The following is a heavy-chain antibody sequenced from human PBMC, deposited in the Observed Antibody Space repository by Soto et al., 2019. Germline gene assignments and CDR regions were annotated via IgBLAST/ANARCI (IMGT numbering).Heavy chain of an antibody. J-gene: IGHJ6*02. CDR1: GYSFSSYG. D-gene: IGHD3-22*01. CDR2: ISPYNDDT. Sequence: ASVKICCKASGYSFSSYGITWVLQAPGQGLEWLGWISPYNDDTKYAQRLQGRVTMTTDTSTRTAYMDIRGLRSDDTAIYYCARGGYYDSSGARNYHYYGMDVWGQGTTVTVSS. V-gene: IGHV1-18*01. CDR3: ARGGYYDSSGARNYHYYGMDV.